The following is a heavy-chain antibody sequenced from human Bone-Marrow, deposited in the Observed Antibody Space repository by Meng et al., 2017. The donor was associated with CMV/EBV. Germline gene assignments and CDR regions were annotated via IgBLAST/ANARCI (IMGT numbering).Heavy chain of an antibody. Sequence: GESLKISCAASGFTFSSYWMHWVRQAPGKGLVWVSRINSDGSSTSYADSVKGRFTISRDNAKNTLYLQMNSLRAEDTAVYYCARSGELYYGSGIVGFVGFDYWAQGTLVTVSS. CDR1: GFTFSSYW. CDR3: ARSGELYYGSGIVGFVGFDY. CDR2: INSDGSST. D-gene: IGHD3-10*01. V-gene: IGHV3-74*01. J-gene: IGHJ4*02.